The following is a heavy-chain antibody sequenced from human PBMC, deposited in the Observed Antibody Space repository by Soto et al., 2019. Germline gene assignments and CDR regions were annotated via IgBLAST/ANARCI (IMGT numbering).Heavy chain of an antibody. CDR3: AIVVPAAIVAFDI. V-gene: IGHV4-59*13. Sequence: PSETLSLTCTVSGGSISSYYWSWIRQPPGKGLEWIGYIYYNGTTNYNPSLKSRVTMSVGTSKNQFSLKLSSVTAADTAVYYCAIVVPAAIVAFDIWGQGTMVTVSS. CDR1: GGSISSYY. J-gene: IGHJ3*02. CDR2: IYYNGTT. D-gene: IGHD2-2*01.